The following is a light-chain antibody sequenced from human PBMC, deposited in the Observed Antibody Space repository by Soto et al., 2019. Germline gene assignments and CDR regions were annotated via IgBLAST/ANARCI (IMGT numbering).Light chain of an antibody. V-gene: IGKV3-11*01. J-gene: IGKJ1*01. CDR2: DAS. CDR3: QQSLNPKT. CDR1: QSVSSY. Sequence: EIVFTQSPSTLSLSPGERATLSCRASQSVSSYLAWYQQKPGQAPRLLIYDASNRATGIPDRFSGSGSGTDFTLTIDRLEPEDFAVYYCQQSLNPKTFGQGTKVDIK.